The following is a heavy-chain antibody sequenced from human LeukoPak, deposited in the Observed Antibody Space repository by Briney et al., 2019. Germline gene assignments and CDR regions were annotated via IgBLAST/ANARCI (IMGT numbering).Heavy chain of an antibody. D-gene: IGHD3-10*01. CDR1: GGSFSGYY. J-gene: IGHJ2*01. CDR3: ARRVWFGESSHWSFDL. V-gene: IGHV4-34*01. CDR2: INHSGST. Sequence: KPSETLSLTCAVYGGSFSGYYWSWIRQPPGKGLEWIGEINHSGSTSYNPSLKSRVTISINTSKNQFSLKLSSVTAADTAVFYCARRVWFGESSHWSFDLWGHGTLVTVSS.